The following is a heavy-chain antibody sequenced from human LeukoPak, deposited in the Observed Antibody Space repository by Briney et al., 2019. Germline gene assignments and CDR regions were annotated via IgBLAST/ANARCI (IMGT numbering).Heavy chain of an antibody. CDR3: ARDRLRYFDWSY. D-gene: IGHD3-9*01. J-gene: IGHJ4*02. CDR1: ELAFSGYV. V-gene: IGHV3-7*01. CDR2: IKQDGSEK. Sequence: GGSLRLSCAASELAFSGYVMSWVRQAPGKGLEWVANIKQDGSEKYYVDSVKGRFTISRDNAKISLYLQMNSLRAEDTAVYYYARDRLRYFDWSYWGQGTLVTVSS.